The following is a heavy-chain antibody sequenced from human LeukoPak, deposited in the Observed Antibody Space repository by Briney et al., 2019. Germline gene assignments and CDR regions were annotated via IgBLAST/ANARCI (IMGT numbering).Heavy chain of an antibody. Sequence: PGGSLRLSCTASGFPFSDYGMYWVRQAPGKGLEWLAVISHDGSNKHYADSVKGRFTISRDNSKNTLYLQMNSLRAEDTAVYYCARDLGGYSYGSHFDYWGQGTLVTVSS. V-gene: IGHV3-30*03. CDR2: ISHDGSNK. CDR3: ARDLGGYSYGSHFDY. D-gene: IGHD5-18*01. CDR1: GFPFSDYG. J-gene: IGHJ4*02.